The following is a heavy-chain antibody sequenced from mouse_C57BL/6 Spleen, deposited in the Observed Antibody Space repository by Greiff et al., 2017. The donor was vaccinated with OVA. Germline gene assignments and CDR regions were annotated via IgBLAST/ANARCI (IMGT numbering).Heavy chain of an antibody. CDR3: TREMYGSSFYY. Sequence: VQLQQSGAELVRPGASVTLSCKASGYTFTDYEMHWVKQTPVHGLEWIGAIDPETGGTAYNQKFKGKAILTADKSSSTAYMELRSLTSEDSAVYYCTREMYGSSFYYWGQGTTLTVSS. D-gene: IGHD1-1*01. CDR1: GYTFTDYE. J-gene: IGHJ2*01. V-gene: IGHV1-15*01. CDR2: IDPETGGT.